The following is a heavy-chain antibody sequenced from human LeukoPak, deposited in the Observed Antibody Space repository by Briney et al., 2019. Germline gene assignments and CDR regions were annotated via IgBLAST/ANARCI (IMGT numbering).Heavy chain of an antibody. Sequence: GGSLRLSCAASGFTFSSYGMHWVRQAPGKGLEWVAVISYDGSNKYYADSVKGRFTISRDNSRNTLYLQMNSLRAEDTAVYYCAKAFYEYSSSQLLDYWGQGTLVTVSS. CDR3: AKAFYEYSSSQLLDY. D-gene: IGHD6-6*01. V-gene: IGHV3-30*18. CDR2: ISYDGSNK. CDR1: GFTFSSYG. J-gene: IGHJ4*02.